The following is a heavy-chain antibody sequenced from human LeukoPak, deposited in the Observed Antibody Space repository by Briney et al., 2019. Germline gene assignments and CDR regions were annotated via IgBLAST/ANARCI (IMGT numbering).Heavy chain of an antibody. J-gene: IGHJ6*03. Sequence: SETLSLTCAVYGGSFSGYYWSWIRQPPGKGLEWIGEINHSGSTNYNPSLQSRVTISVDTSKNQFSLTLSSVTAADTAVYYCARGGSYSRGYYYYYYYMDVWGKGTTVTVSS. CDR3: ARGGSYSRGYYYYYYYMDV. CDR2: INHSGST. D-gene: IGHD6-25*01. V-gene: IGHV4-34*01. CDR1: GGSFSGYY.